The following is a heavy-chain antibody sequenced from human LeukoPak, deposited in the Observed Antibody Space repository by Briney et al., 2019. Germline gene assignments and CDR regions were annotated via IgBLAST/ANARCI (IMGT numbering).Heavy chain of an antibody. Sequence: PGGSLRLSCTASGLNFSNYNLNWVRQAPGKGLEWVSYISSRSSTIYYAESVKGRFTISRDNAKNTLYLQMNSLRAEDTAVYYCAKASPHNYGSGSYYLNPFDPWGQGTLVTVSS. J-gene: IGHJ5*02. CDR1: GLNFSNYN. CDR2: ISSRSSTI. V-gene: IGHV3-48*01. D-gene: IGHD3-10*01. CDR3: AKASPHNYGSGSYYLNPFDP.